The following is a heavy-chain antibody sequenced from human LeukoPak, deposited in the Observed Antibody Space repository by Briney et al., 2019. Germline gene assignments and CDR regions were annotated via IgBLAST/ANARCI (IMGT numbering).Heavy chain of an antibody. D-gene: IGHD5-12*01. V-gene: IGHV3-23*01. Sequence: GGSLRLSCAASGFTFSSYAMSWVRQAPGKGLEWVSAISGSGGSTYYADSVKGRFTISRDNSKNTPYLQMNSLRAEDTAVYYCAKTSRGYSGYDSMDHWGQGTLVTVSS. CDR2: ISGSGGST. CDR3: AKTSRGYSGYDSMDH. J-gene: IGHJ4*02. CDR1: GFTFSSYA.